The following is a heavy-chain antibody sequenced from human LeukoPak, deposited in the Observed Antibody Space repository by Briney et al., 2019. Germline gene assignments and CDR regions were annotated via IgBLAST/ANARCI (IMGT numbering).Heavy chain of an antibody. Sequence: KTSETLSLTCTVSGGSISSYYWSWTRQPAGKGLEWIGRIYTSGSTNYNPSLKSRVTMSVDTSKNQFSLKLSSVTAADTAVYYCARTTMVRGTYYMDVWGKGTTVTISS. V-gene: IGHV4-4*07. J-gene: IGHJ6*03. CDR3: ARTTMVRGTYYMDV. D-gene: IGHD3-10*01. CDR2: IYTSGST. CDR1: GGSISSYY.